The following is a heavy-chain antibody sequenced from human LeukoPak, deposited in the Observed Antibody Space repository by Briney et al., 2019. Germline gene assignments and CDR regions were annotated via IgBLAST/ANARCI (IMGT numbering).Heavy chain of an antibody. Sequence: GGSLRLSCAASGFTFSSYTMTWVRQAPGKGLEWVSTISGSGGSTFYADSVQGRFTISRDNSKNSLYLQMNSLRAEDTAVYYCARDHATYYYDSSGYYDYWGQGTLVTVSS. CDR2: ISGSGGST. J-gene: IGHJ4*02. CDR1: GFTFSSYT. V-gene: IGHV3-23*01. CDR3: ARDHATYYYDSSGYYDY. D-gene: IGHD3-22*01.